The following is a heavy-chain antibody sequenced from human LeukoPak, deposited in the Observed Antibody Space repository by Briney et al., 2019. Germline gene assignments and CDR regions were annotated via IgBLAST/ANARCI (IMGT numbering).Heavy chain of an antibody. CDR2: IYYSGST. V-gene: IGHV4-39*01. CDR3: ARTPTLRTYYYMDV. J-gene: IGHJ6*03. D-gene: IGHD2-15*01. Sequence: PSETLSLTCTVSGGSISSSSYYWGWIRQPPGKGLEWIGSIYYSGSTYYNPSLKSRVTISVDTSKNQFSLKLSSVTAADTAVYYCARTPTLRTYYYMDVWGKGTTVTVSS. CDR1: GGSISSSSYY.